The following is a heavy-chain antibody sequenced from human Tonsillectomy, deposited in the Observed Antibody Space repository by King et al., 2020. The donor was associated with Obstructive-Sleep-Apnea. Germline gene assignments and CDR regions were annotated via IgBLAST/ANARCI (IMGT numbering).Heavy chain of an antibody. CDR2: IKPDGSEE. D-gene: IGHD3-10*01. J-gene: IGHJ5*02. CDR3: VKGPARSASGQS. Sequence: VQLVESGGGLVQPGGSLRLSCAGTGFTFTAYWMSWVRQAPGKGLEWVAHIKPDGSEENNVASVKGRFTISRDNAKNSRYLQMTSLRVEDTAVYYCVKGPARSASGQSWGQGTLVTVSS. CDR1: GFTFTAYW. V-gene: IGHV3-7*01.